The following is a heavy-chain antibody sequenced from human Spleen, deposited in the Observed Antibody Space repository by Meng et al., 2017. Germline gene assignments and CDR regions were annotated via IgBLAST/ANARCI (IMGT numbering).Heavy chain of an antibody. CDR1: GGISSSYV. CDR2: VSPSLGGT. J-gene: IGHJ6*02. CDR3: ARANHHYYYALDV. D-gene: IGHD1-14*01. Sequence: ASVKVSYKASGGISSSYVIGWVRQAPGQGLEWMGWVSPSLGGTNYAQKFQGRVSMTRDTSIGTAYMELNSLTSDDTAVYYCARANHHYYYALDVWGRGTTVTVSS. V-gene: IGHV1-2*02.